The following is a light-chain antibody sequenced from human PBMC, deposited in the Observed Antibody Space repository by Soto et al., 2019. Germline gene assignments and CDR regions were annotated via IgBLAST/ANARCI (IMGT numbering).Light chain of an antibody. J-gene: IGKJ4*01. CDR1: QSIYSW. Sequence: DIQLTQSPSTLSASVGDRVTITCRASQSIYSWLAWYQQKPGKAPKLLIYAASRLQSGVPSRFSGSGSGTDFTLTISSLEPEDFAVYYCQQRSYWLTFGEGTKVDIK. CDR2: AAS. CDR3: QQRSYWLT. V-gene: IGKV1-5*01.